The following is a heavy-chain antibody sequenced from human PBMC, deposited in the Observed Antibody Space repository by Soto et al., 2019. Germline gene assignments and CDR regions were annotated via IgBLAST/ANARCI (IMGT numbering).Heavy chain of an antibody. CDR1: GFTFSSYS. D-gene: IGHD1-26*01. CDR3: AREEGLLNWFDP. Sequence: EVQLVESGGGLVQPGGSLRLSCAASGFTFSSYSMNWVRQAPGKGLEWVSYISSSSSTIYYADSVKGRFTISRDKAKNSLYLQMNSLRAEDTDVYYWAREEGLLNWFDPWGQGTLVTVSS. CDR2: ISSSSSTI. J-gene: IGHJ5*02. V-gene: IGHV3-48*01.